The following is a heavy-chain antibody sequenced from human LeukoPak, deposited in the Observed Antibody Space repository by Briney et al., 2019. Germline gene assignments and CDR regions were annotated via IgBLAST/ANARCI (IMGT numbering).Heavy chain of an antibody. CDR1: GGSISSGGYY. CDR2: IYYSGCT. V-gene: IGHV4-31*03. D-gene: IGHD1-26*01. Sequence: SETLSLTCTVSGGSISSGGYYWSWIRQHPGKGLEWIGYIYYSGCTYYNPSLKSRVTISVDTSKNQFSLKLSSVTAADTAVYYCARDRGSYPLDYWGQGTLVTVSS. CDR3: ARDRGSYPLDY. J-gene: IGHJ4*02.